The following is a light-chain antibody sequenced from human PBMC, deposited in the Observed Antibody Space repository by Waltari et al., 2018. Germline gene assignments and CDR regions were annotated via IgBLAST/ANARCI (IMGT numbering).Light chain of an antibody. CDR2: GKN. CDR1: SLRSYY. V-gene: IGLV3-19*01. CDR3: NSRDSSGNSVV. J-gene: IGLJ2*01. Sequence: SSELTQDPAVSVALGQTVRITCQGDSLRSYYASWYQQKPGQAPVLVIYGKNNRPSGILDRLSGSSSGNTASLIITGAQAEDEADYYCNSRDSSGNSVVFGGGTKLTVL.